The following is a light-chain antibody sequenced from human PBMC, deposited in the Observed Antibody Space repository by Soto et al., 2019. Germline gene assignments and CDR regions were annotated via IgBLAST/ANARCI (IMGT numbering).Light chain of an antibody. J-gene: IGLJ1*01. CDR1: SSDVGAYDY. CDR3: SSYTSSSTRV. V-gene: IGLV2-14*03. Sequence: QSALTQPASVSGSPGQSITISCTGTSSDVGAYDYVSWYQQHPDKAPKLMIYEVGNRPSGVSNRFSGSKSVNTATLTISGLQAEDEADYYCSSYTSSSTRVFGTGTKSPS. CDR2: EVG.